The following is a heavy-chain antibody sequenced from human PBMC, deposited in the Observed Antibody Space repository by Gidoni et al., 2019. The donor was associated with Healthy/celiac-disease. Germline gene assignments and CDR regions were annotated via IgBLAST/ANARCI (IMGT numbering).Heavy chain of an antibody. Sequence: QVQLVQSGAEVKKPGASVQVSCKASGYTFTGYYMHWVRQAPGQGLEWMGWINPNSGGTNYAQKFQGWVTMTRDTSISTAYMELSRLRSDDTAVYYCARAPRHYDFWGGNWYFDLWGRGTLVTVSS. V-gene: IGHV1-2*04. D-gene: IGHD3-3*01. CDR3: ARAPRHYDFWGGNWYFDL. CDR2: INPNSGGT. CDR1: GYTFTGYY. J-gene: IGHJ2*01.